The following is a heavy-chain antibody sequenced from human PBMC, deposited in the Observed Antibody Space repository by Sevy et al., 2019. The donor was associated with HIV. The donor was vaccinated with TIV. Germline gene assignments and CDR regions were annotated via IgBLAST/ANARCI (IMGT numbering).Heavy chain of an antibody. D-gene: IGHD3-10*01. J-gene: IGHJ6*02. CDR2: TYYRSKWYN. CDR1: GDSVSSNSAA. V-gene: IGHV6-1*01. Sequence: KQSQTLSLTCAISGDSVSSNSAAWNWIRQSPSRGLEWLGRTYYRSKWYNDYAVSVKSRITINPDTSKNQFSLQLNSVNPEDTAVYYCARGDYFGSGISNYYYYGMDVWGQGTTVTVSS. CDR3: ARGDYFGSGISNYYYYGMDV.